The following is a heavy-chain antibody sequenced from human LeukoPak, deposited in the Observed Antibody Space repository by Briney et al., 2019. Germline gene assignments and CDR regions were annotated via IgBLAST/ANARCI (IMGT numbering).Heavy chain of an antibody. CDR1: GGSISSYY. D-gene: IGHD3-22*01. CDR2: IYYSWST. CDR3: ARTNSDSSGYYRLFDY. J-gene: IGHJ4*02. Sequence: SETLSLTCTVSGGSISSYYWHWIRQPPGKGLEWMGYIYYSWSTNYNPSLKSRDSISVDTSKNQCSLKLSSVTAADTAVYYCARTNSDSSGYYRLFDYWGQGTLVTVSS. V-gene: IGHV4-59*08.